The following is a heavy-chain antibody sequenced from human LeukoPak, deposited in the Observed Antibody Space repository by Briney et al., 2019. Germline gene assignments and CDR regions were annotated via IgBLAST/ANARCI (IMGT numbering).Heavy chain of an antibody. Sequence: GGSLRLSCAASGFTFSSYSMNWVRQAPGKGLEWVPSISSSSSYIYYADSVKGRFTISRDNAKNSLYLQMNSLRAEDTAVYYCASRRVVTAIRSDAFDIWGQGTMVTVSS. V-gene: IGHV3-21*01. J-gene: IGHJ3*02. CDR3: ASRRVVTAIRSDAFDI. D-gene: IGHD2-21*02. CDR2: ISSSSSYI. CDR1: GFTFSSYS.